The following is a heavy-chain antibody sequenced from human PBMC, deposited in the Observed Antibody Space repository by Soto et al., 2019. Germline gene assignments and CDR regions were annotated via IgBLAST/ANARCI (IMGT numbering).Heavy chain of an antibody. D-gene: IGHD3-22*01. CDR1: GYTFTSYY. Sequence: ASVKVSCKASGYTFTSYYMHWVRQAPGQGLEWMGIINPSGGSTSYAQKFQGRVTMTRDTSTSTVYMELSSLRSEDTAVYYCARDMYYYDSSGYRNNWFDPWGQGTLVTAPQ. CDR2: INPSGGST. J-gene: IGHJ5*02. CDR3: ARDMYYYDSSGYRNNWFDP. V-gene: IGHV1-46*01.